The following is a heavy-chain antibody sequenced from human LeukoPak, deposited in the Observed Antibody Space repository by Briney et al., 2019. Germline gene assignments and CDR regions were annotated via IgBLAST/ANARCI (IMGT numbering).Heavy chain of an antibody. CDR2: LSNSGSST. V-gene: IGHV3-11*05. D-gene: IGHD2-2*01. CDR1: RFTFSDCY. J-gene: IGHJ4*02. CDR3: ARADRTSWFDY. Sequence: GGSLRLSCAASRFTFSDCYMVWIRQAPGKGLEGVSYLSNSGSSTKYADSVKGRFTISRDNAKNSLSLQMNSVRPEDTAVYYCARADRTSWFDYWGQGTLVTVSS.